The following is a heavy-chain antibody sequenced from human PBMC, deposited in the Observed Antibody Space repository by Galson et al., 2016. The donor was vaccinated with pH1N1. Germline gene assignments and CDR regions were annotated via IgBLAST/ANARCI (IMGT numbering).Heavy chain of an antibody. CDR1: GFTFSSYN. D-gene: IGHD4-17*01. V-gene: IGHV3-30*02. Sequence: SLRLSCAASGFTFSSYNMHWVRQAPGKGPEWVAFIRFDGSNRKYASSLKGRFTISRDNSKNTLYRQMDSLRTEDTALYYCARDPQGYYGDYVGFQYWGQRTLLTVSS. CDR3: ARDPQGYYGDYVGFQY. J-gene: IGHJ4*02. CDR2: IRFDGSNR.